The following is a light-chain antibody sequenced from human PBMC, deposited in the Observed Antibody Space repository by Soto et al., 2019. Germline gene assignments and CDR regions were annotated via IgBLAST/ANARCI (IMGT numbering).Light chain of an antibody. V-gene: IGKV3-20*01. J-gene: IGKJ5*01. CDR2: GAS. Sequence: EIVLTQSQGTLSLSPGERATLSCRASQRVDDSHLAWYQLRPGQAPRLLIYGASTRATGIPDRFSGSGSETDCSLTISGFKPEDYAVYYCQHYRMSPTTFGQRTRLETK. CDR3: QHYRMSPTT. CDR1: QRVDDSH.